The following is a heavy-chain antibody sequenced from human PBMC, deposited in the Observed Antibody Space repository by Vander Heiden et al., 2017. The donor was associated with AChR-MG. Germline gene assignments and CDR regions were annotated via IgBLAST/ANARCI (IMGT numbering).Heavy chain of an antibody. J-gene: IGHJ5*02. CDR2: IIPIFGTA. Sequence: QVQLVQSGAEVKTPGSSVKVSCKASGGTFSSYAISWVRQAPGQGLEWMGGIIPIFGTANYAQKFQGRVTITADESTSTAYMERSSLRSEDTAVYYCARADGYSNGGSCYSGDWFDPWGQGTLVTVSS. CDR1: GGTFSSYA. D-gene: IGHD2-15*01. CDR3: ARADGYSNGGSCYSGDWFDP. V-gene: IGHV1-69*01.